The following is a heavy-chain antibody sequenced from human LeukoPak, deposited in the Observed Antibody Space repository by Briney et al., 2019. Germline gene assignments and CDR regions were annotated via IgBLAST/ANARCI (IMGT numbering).Heavy chain of an antibody. V-gene: IGHV2-5*02. Sequence: SGPTLVNPPQTLTLTCTFSGFSLSTSGVGVGWIRQPPGKALEWLALIYWDDDKRYSPSLKSRLTITKDTSKNQVVLTMTNMDPVDTATYYCAHRLPSGSPWPFGYFDFWGQGILVTVSS. J-gene: IGHJ4*02. CDR3: AHRLPSGSPWPFGYFDF. CDR1: GFSLSTSGVG. D-gene: IGHD3-3*01. CDR2: IYWDDDK.